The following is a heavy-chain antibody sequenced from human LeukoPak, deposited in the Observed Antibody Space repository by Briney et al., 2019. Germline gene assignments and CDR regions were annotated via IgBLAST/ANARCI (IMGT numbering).Heavy chain of an antibody. Sequence: GSLRLSCAASGFTFSRYAMHWVRQAPGKGLEYVSAISSNGGNTYYANSVKGRFTISRDNSKNTLYLQMGSLRAEDMAVYYCARELNNWDYDYWGQGTLVTVSS. D-gene: IGHD1-7*01. J-gene: IGHJ4*02. CDR1: GFTFSRYA. V-gene: IGHV3-64*01. CDR2: ISSNGGNT. CDR3: ARELNNWDYDY.